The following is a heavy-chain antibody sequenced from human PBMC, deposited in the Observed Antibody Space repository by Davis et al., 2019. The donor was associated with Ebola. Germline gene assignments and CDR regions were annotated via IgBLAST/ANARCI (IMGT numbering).Heavy chain of an antibody. CDR3: ARDQRAGYYDAFDI. CDR1: GYTFNTYA. V-gene: IGHV7-4-1*02. D-gene: IGHD2-2*03. Sequence: AASVKVSCKASGYTFNTYAMNWVRQAPGQGLEWLGLITTNTGKPTYAQDFTGRFVFSVDTSVSTAYLQISSLKTDDTAVYYCARDQRAGYYDAFDIWGHGTVVTVSS. CDR2: ITTNTGKP. J-gene: IGHJ3*02.